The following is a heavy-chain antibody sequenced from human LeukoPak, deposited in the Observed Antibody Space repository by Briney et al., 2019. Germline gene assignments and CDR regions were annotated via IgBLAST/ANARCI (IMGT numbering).Heavy chain of an antibody. CDR1: GFSFSSYA. D-gene: IGHD3-22*01. J-gene: IGHJ3*02. CDR3: AKEGCYDSSGYSHDAFDI. V-gene: IGHV3-23*01. Sequence: GGSLRLSCAASGFSFSSYAMSWVRQAPGKGLEWVSAISGSGGSTYYADSVKGRFTISRDNSKNTLYLQMNSLRAEDTAVYYCAKEGCYDSSGYSHDAFDIWGQGTMVTVSS. CDR2: ISGSGGST.